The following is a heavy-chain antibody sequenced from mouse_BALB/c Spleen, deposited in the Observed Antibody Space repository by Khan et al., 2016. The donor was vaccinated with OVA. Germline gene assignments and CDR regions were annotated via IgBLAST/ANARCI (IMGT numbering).Heavy chain of an antibody. Sequence: QSGPELKKPGETVKISCKASGYTFTNYGMNWVKQAPGKGLKWMGWIYTYTGEPTYADDFKGRFAFSLESSASTAYLQINNLTNEDTATYFYARGSSRAMDYWGQGTSVTVSS. CDR1: GYTFTNYG. CDR3: ARGSSRAMDY. J-gene: IGHJ4*01. D-gene: IGHD1-1*01. CDR2: IYTYTGEP. V-gene: IGHV9-3-1*01.